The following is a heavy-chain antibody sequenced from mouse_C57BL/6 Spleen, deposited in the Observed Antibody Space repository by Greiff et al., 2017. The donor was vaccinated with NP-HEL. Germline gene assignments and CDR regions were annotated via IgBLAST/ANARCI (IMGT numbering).Heavy chain of an antibody. V-gene: IGHV1-50*01. CDR1: GYTFTSYW. D-gene: IGHD1-1*01. J-gene: IGHJ3*01. CDR3: ASGGSTPFAY. Sequence: QVQLQQPGAELVKPGASVKLSCKASGYTFTSYWMQWVKQRPGQGLEWIGEIDPSDSYTNYNQKFKGKATLTVDTSSSTAYMQLSGRASEDAAVYYCASGGSTPFAYWGQGTLVTVSA. CDR2: IDPSDSYT.